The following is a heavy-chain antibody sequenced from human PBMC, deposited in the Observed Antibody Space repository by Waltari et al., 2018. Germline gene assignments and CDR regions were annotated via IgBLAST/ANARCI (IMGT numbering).Heavy chain of an antibody. CDR1: GGSISSHY. V-gene: IGHV4-59*11. CDR3: ARGIAAADPTEGIDY. CDR2: IYYSGST. Sequence: QVQLQESGPGLVKPSETLSLTCTVSGGSISSHYWSWIRQPPGKGLEWIGYIYYSGSTNYNPSLKSRVTISVDTSKNQFSLKLSSVTAADTAVYYCARGIAAADPTEGIDYWGQGTLVTVSS. D-gene: IGHD6-13*01. J-gene: IGHJ4*02.